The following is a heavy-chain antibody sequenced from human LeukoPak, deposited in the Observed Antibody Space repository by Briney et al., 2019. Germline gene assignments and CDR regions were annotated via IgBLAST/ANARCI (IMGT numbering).Heavy chain of an antibody. D-gene: IGHD6-6*01. V-gene: IGHV1-69*04. CDR1: GGTFSSYA. Sequence: SVKVSCKASGGTFSSYAISWMRQAPGQGLEWMGRIIPIFGIANYAQKFQGRVTITADKSTSTAYMELSSLRSEDTAVYYCARDVSIAAQSPPGRYWGQGTLVTVSS. J-gene: IGHJ4*02. CDR2: IIPIFGIA. CDR3: ARDVSIAAQSPPGRY.